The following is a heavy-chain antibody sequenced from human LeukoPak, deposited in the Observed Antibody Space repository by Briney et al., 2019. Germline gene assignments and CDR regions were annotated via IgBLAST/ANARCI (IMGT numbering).Heavy chain of an antibody. Sequence: GGSLRLSCAASGFTFSNYAMSWVRQAPGKGLEWVSVIYSGGSTYYADSVKGRFTISRDNSKNTLYLQMNSLRAEDTAVYYCASGPDGGQLGDYWGQGTLVTVSS. CDR3: ASGPDGGQLGDY. J-gene: IGHJ4*02. D-gene: IGHD1-1*01. V-gene: IGHV3-66*02. CDR1: GFTFSNYA. CDR2: IYSGGST.